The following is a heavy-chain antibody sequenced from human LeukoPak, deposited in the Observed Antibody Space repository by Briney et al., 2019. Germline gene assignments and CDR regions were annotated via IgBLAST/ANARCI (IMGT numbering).Heavy chain of an antibody. CDR3: AGARHGDYRWDY. CDR1: GYSSTSSW. V-gene: IGHV5-51*01. J-gene: IGHJ4*02. D-gene: IGHD4-17*01. Sequence: GESLKISCKGSGYSSTSSWIGWVRQMPGKGLDWMGIIYLGDSETRYSPSSQGQVTISADKSISTAYLQWSGLKASDTAMYYCAGARHGDYRWDYWGQGTLVTVSS. CDR2: IYLGDSET.